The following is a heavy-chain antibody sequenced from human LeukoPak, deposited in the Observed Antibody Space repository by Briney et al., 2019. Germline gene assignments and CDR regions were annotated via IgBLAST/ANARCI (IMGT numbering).Heavy chain of an antibody. Sequence: SETLSLTCTVSGGSISSGDYYWSWIRQPPGKGLEWIGYIYYSGSTYHNPSLKSRVTISVDTSKNQFSLMLSSVTAADTAVYYCARHRITIFAVPKCFDPWGQGTLVTVSS. CDR2: IYYSGST. CDR3: ARHRITIFAVPKCFDP. D-gene: IGHD3-3*01. V-gene: IGHV4-30-4*08. J-gene: IGHJ5*02. CDR1: GGSISSGDYY.